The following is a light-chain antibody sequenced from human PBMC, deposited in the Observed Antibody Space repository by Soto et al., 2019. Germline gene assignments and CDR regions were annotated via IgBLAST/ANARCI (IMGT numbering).Light chain of an antibody. V-gene: IGKV3-11*01. CDR3: QQRSNWPPFT. CDR2: DAS. Sequence: IVVTQSQATLSLSPGARATLSCRASQRVKTFLVGYQQRPGQAPRLLIYDASHRAAGIPARFSGSGCGTDFTLTISSLEPEDAAVYYCQQRSNWPPFTFGQGTRLEIK. J-gene: IGKJ5*01. CDR1: QRVKTF.